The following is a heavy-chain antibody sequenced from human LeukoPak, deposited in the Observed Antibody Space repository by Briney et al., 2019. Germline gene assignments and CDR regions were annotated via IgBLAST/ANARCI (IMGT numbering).Heavy chain of an antibody. V-gene: IGHV3-53*01. CDR3: DLWSGYRRGSSGMDV. CDR1: GFTVSSNY. D-gene: IGHD3-3*01. J-gene: IGHJ6*02. CDR2: IYSGGST. Sequence: GGSLRLSCAASGFTVSSNYMSWVRQAPGKGLEWVSVIYSGGSTYYADSVKGRFTISRDNSKNTLYLQMNSLRAEDTAVYYCDLWSGYRRGSSGMDVWGQGTTVTVSS.